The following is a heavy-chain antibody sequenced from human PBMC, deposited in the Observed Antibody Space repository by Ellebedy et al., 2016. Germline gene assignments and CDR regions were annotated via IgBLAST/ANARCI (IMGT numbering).Heavy chain of an antibody. J-gene: IGHJ4*02. CDR3: ARDLVSGSGSLDS. CDR1: GFTFSNYW. V-gene: IGHV3-74*01. Sequence: GESLKISCAASGFTFSNYWMHWVRQAPGKGLVWVSRIITHGNGANYADSVKGRFTISRDNAKNTFYLEMNSLRAEDTAVYYCARDLVSGSGSLDSWGQGTLVSVPS. CDR2: IITHGNGA. D-gene: IGHD3-10*01.